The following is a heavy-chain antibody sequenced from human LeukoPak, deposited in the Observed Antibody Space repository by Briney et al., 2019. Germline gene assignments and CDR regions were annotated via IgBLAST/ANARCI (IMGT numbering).Heavy chain of an antibody. Sequence: PGGSLRLSCAASGFTISSYEMNWVRQAPGKGLEWVSYISSSGSTIYYADSVKGRFTISRDNAKNSLYLQMNSLRAEDTAVYYCARGGTLEYFQHGGQGTLVTVSS. V-gene: IGHV3-48*03. CDR3: ARGGTLEYFQH. CDR2: ISSSGSTI. CDR1: GFTISSYE. J-gene: IGHJ1*01.